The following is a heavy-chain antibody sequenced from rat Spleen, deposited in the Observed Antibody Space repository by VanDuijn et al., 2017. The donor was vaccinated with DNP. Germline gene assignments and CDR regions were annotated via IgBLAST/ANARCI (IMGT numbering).Heavy chain of an antibody. CDR2: IHSDGSST. CDR1: GFTFSDYN. J-gene: IGHJ2*01. Sequence: EVQLVESGGGSVQPGRSLKLSCAASGFTFSDYNMAWVRQAPKKGLEWVTTIHSDGSSTYYRDSVRGRFTFSRDNAESTLYLQMNSLRSEDTATYYCARDLDFGYNYAFDYWGQGVMVTVSS. D-gene: IGHD1-4*01. V-gene: IGHV5-7*01. CDR3: ARDLDFGYNYAFDY.